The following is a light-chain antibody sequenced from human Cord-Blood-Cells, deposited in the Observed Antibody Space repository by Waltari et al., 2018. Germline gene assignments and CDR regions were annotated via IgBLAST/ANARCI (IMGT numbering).Light chain of an antibody. V-gene: IGKV4-1*01. CDR2: WAS. CDR1: QSVLYSSNNKNY. Sequence: DIVMTQSPDSLAVSLGERATINCKSSQSVLYSSNNKNYLAWYQQKPGQPPKLLIYWASTRESGVPDRFSGSGSETDFTLTISSLQAEDVAVYYGQQYYSTPRTFGQGTKVEIK. CDR3: QQYYSTPRT. J-gene: IGKJ1*01.